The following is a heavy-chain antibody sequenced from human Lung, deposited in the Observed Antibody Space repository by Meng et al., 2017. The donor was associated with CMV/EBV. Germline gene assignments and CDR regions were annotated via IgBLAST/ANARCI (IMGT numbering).Heavy chain of an antibody. CDR1: GDSVSSNSAA. D-gene: IGHD4-17*01. Sequence: LRLSCAISGDSVSSNSAAWNWIRQSPSRGLEWLGRTYYRSKWYNDYAVSVKSRITINPDTSKNQFSLQLNSVTPEDTAVYYCAREGPTVTPFDYWGQGKXVNVAS. CDR3: AREGPTVTPFDY. V-gene: IGHV6-1*01. CDR2: TYYRSKWYN. J-gene: IGHJ4*02.